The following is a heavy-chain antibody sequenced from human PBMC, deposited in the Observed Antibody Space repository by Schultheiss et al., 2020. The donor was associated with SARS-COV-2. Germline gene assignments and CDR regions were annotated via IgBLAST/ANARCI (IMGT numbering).Heavy chain of an antibody. CDR3: ARVGWEPDYYYYGMDV. J-gene: IGHJ6*02. CDR1: GGSFSGYY. D-gene: IGHD1-26*01. CDR2: ISHSGTT. V-gene: IGHV4-34*01. Sequence: SETLSLTCADYGGSFSGYYWSWIRQPPGKGLEWIGEISHSGTTNYNPSLKSRVTISVDTSKNQFSLKLSSVTAADTAVYYCARVGWEPDYYYYGMDVWGQGTTVTVSS.